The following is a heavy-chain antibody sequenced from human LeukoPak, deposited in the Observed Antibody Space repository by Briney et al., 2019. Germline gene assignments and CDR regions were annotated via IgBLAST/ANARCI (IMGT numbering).Heavy chain of an antibody. CDR1: GFTFSSYS. Sequence: GGSLRLSCAASGFTFSSYSMNWVRQARGKGLEWVSSISSSSSYIYYADSVKGRFTISRDNAKNSLYLQMNSLRAEDTAVYYCARDPLAYDSSGYPPFVDYWGQGTLVTVSS. CDR3: ARDPLAYDSSGYPPFVDY. D-gene: IGHD3-22*01. V-gene: IGHV3-21*01. CDR2: ISSSSSYI. J-gene: IGHJ4*02.